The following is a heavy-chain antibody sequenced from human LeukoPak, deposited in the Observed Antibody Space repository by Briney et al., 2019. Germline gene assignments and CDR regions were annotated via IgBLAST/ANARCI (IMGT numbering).Heavy chain of an antibody. D-gene: IGHD2-2*01. J-gene: IGHJ5*02. V-gene: IGHV1-18*01. Sequence: ASVKVSCKASGYTFTSYGISWVRQAPGQGLEWMEWISAYNGNTNYAQKLQGRVTMTTDTSTSTAYMELRSLRSDDTAVYYCARGFAGYCSSTSCYGQRDLLGFWFDPWGQGTLVTVSS. CDR1: GYTFTSYG. CDR3: ARGFAGYCSSTSCYGQRDLLGFWFDP. CDR2: ISAYNGNT.